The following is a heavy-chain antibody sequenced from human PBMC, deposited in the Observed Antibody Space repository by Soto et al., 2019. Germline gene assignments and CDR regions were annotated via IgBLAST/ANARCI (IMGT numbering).Heavy chain of an antibody. CDR3: ARDKAYGDSEDY. D-gene: IGHD4-17*01. Sequence: GGSLRLSCVASGFTFINYWMSWVRQAPGKGLEWVANIKQDGSERYYVDSVKGRFTISRDSAKNSLYLQMNSLRADDTAVYYCARDKAYGDSEDYWGQGTRVTV. CDR1: GFTFINYW. CDR2: IKQDGSER. V-gene: IGHV3-7*03. J-gene: IGHJ4*02.